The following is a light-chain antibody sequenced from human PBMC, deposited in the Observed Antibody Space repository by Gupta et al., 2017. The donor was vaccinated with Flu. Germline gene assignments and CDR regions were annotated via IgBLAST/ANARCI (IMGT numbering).Light chain of an antibody. CDR2: LGS. CDR1: QSLLHSNGYNY. Sequence: DIVMTQSPLSLPVTPGEPASISCRSSQSLLHSNGYNYLDWYLQKPGQSPQLLIYLGSKRASGVPDRFSGSGSGTDFTLKRSRGEDEDVGIYYWRQDLQTFTFGHGTKVDIK. J-gene: IGKJ3*01. V-gene: IGKV2-28*01. CDR3: RQDLQTFT.